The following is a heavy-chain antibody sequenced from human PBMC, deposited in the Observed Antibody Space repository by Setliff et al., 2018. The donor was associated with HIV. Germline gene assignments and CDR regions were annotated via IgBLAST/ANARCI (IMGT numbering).Heavy chain of an antibody. CDR3: ARGRWTEAGKPFYFDR. V-gene: IGHV4-59*10. CDR2: IYYTGST. D-gene: IGHD6-13*01. J-gene: IGHJ4*02. CDR1: GESFTTYY. Sequence: SETLSLTCAVYGESFTTYYWNWIRQPAGKGLEWIGRIYYTGSTNYNYSLDGRVSMSVDMSKSQFSLRLASVTAADTAIYYCARGRWTEAGKPFYFDRWGQGRLVTVSS.